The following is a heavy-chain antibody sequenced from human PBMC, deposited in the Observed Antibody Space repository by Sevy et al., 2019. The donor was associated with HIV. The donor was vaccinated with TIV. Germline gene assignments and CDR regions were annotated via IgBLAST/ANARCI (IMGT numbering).Heavy chain of an antibody. Sequence: GGSLRLSCAASGFTFSDYYMSWIRQAPGKGLEWVSYISSSSSYTNYADSVKGRFPISRDNAKNSLYLQMNSLRAEDTAVYYCARDGSGVYLYYYYYGMDVWGQGTTVTVSS. CDR2: ISSSSSYT. V-gene: IGHV3-11*06. CDR1: GFTFSDYY. J-gene: IGHJ6*02. CDR3: ARDGSGVYLYYYYYGMDV. D-gene: IGHD2-8*01.